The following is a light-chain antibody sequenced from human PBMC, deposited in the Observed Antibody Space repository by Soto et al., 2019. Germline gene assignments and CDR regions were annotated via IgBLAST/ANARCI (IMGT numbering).Light chain of an antibody. J-gene: IGLJ1*01. Sequence: QSLLTQPASVSGSSGQSITISCTGTSSDVGGYNYVSWYQQHPGKAPKLMIYDVSNRPSGVSNRFSGSKSGNTASLTISGLQAEDEADYYCSSYTSSSPYVFGTGTKVTVL. V-gene: IGLV2-14*01. CDR3: SSYTSSSPYV. CDR2: DVS. CDR1: SSDVGGYNY.